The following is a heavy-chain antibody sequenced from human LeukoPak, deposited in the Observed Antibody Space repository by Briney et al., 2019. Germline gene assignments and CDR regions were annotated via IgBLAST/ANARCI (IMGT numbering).Heavy chain of an antibody. V-gene: IGHV3-21*01. CDR1: GFTFSSYS. CDR3: ARRRGETRYYYYMDV. D-gene: IGHD7-27*01. CDR2: ISSSSSYI. Sequence: GGSLRLSCAASGFTFSSYSMNWVRQAPGKGLEWVSSISSSSSYIYYADSVKGRFTISRDNSKNTLYLQMNSLRAEDTAVYYCARRRGETRYYYYMDVWGKGTTVTISS. J-gene: IGHJ6*03.